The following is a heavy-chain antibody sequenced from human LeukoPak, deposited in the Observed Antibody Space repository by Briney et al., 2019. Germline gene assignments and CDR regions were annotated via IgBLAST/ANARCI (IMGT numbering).Heavy chain of an antibody. CDR3: ARLAPRYCGGDCYLPNAFDI. Sequence: SETLSLTCTVSGGSISSYYWSWIRQPPGKGLEWIGYIYYSGSTNYNPSLKSRVTISVDTSKNQFSLKLSSVTAADTAVYYCARLAPRYCGGDCYLPNAFDIWGQGTMVTVSS. CDR1: GGSISSYY. J-gene: IGHJ3*02. CDR2: IYYSGST. D-gene: IGHD2-21*02. V-gene: IGHV4-59*08.